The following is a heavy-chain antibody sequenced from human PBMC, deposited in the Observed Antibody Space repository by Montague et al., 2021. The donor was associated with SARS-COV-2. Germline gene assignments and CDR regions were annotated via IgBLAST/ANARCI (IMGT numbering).Heavy chain of an antibody. V-gene: IGHV4-4*07. Sequence: SETLSLTCSVSGGSISGYYWSWVRQAAGKRLEWIGRIFVGASTDYNPSLMSRLSLSGGKSKNQFSLKVTSVTAADTAIYYCARGMAPEGRWFDSWGHGMLVTVSS. D-gene: IGHD2-2*01. J-gene: IGHJ5*01. CDR2: IFVGAST. CDR3: ARGMAPEGRWFDS. CDR1: GGSISGYY.